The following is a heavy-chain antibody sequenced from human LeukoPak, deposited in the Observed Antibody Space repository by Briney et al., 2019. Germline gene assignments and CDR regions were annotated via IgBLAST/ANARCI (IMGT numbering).Heavy chain of an antibody. CDR3: ANDNYGGSHGGPNY. V-gene: IGHV3-23*01. CDR1: GFTFSSYA. Sequence: GRSLRLSCAASGFTFSSYAMHWVRQAPGKGLEWVSVISGSGGSTYYADSVKGRFTISRDNSKNTLYLQMDSLRVEDTAVYYCANDNYGGSHGGPNYWGQGTLVTVSS. J-gene: IGHJ4*02. D-gene: IGHD4-23*01. CDR2: ISGSGGST.